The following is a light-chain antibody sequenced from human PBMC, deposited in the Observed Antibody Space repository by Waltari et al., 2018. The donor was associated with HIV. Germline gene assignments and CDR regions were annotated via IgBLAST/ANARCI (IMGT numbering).Light chain of an antibody. CDR1: SSKLGKNY. J-gene: IGLJ2*01. CDR2: ENT. CDR3: ETWDSSLSAGV. V-gene: IGLV1-51*02. Sequence: QSVLTQPPSVSAAPGQRVTISCPGSSSKLGKNYVSWYQQVPRTAPKLPIYENTKRPSGIPDRFSGSKSGTSATLGITGLQTGDEADYYCETWDSSLSAGVFGGGTKVTVL.